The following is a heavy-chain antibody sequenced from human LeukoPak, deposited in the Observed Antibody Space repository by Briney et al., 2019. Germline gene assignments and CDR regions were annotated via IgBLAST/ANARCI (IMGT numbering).Heavy chain of an antibody. Sequence: RASETLSLTCAVYGGSFSGYYWSWIRQPPGKGLEWIGEINHSGSTNYNPPLKSRVTISVDTSKNQFSLKLSSVTAADTAVYYCARGDPYAGYFDYWGQGTLVTVSS. CDR2: INHSGST. D-gene: IGHD2-2*01. J-gene: IGHJ4*02. CDR3: ARGDPYAGYFDY. V-gene: IGHV4-34*01. CDR1: GGSFSGYY.